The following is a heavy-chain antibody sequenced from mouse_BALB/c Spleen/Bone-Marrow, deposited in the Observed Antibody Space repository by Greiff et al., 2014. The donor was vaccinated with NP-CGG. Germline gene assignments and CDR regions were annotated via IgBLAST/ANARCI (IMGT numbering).Heavy chain of an antibody. D-gene: IGHD2-14*01. CDR3: ASRFDEAWFAY. Sequence: EVQGVESGPGLVKPSQSLSLTCTVTGYSITSDYAWNWIRQFPGNKLEWMGYISYGGSTSYNPSLKSRISITRDTSKNQSFLQLNSVTTEDTATYYCASRFDEAWFAYWGQGTLVTVSA. CDR1: GYSITSDYA. V-gene: IGHV3-2*02. J-gene: IGHJ3*01. CDR2: ISYGGST.